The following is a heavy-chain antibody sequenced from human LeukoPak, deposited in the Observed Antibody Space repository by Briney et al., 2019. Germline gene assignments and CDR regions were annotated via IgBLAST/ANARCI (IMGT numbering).Heavy chain of an antibody. J-gene: IGHJ5*02. D-gene: IGHD5-12*01. CDR2: INHSGST. CDR1: GGSFSGYY. V-gene: IGHV4-34*01. CDR3: ARTVSGYENT. Sequence: WETLSLTCAVYGGSFSGYYWSWIRQPPGKALEWIGEINHSGSTNYNPSLKSRVTISVDTSKNQFSLKLSSVTAADTAVYYCARTVSGYENTWGQGTLVTVSS.